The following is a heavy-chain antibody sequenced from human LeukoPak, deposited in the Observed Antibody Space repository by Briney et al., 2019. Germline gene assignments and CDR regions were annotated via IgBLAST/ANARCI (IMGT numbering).Heavy chain of an antibody. Sequence: GGSLRLSCAASGFTFSSYSMNWVRQAPGKGLEWVSVIYSGGTTYYADSVKGRFTISRDSSKNTLYLQMNSLRAEDTAVYYRARDGSGSDYWGQGTLVTVSS. J-gene: IGHJ4*02. V-gene: IGHV3-66*01. CDR1: GFTFSSYS. CDR2: IYSGGTT. CDR3: ARDGSGSDY. D-gene: IGHD3-10*01.